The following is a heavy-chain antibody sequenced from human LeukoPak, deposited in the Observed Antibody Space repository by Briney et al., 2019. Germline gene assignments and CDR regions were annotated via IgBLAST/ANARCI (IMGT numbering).Heavy chain of an antibody. V-gene: IGHV4-4*07. Sequence: SETLSLTCTVSGRSIRSVYWNWIRQSAGKGLEWIGRIYATDLTNYNPSLKSRVTLSVDMSKNELSLTLKSVTAANTAVYYCARGFGSGTSPIDLWGQGALVTVSS. J-gene: IGHJ5*02. CDR2: IYATDLT. CDR3: ARGFGSGTSPIDL. D-gene: IGHD3-10*01. CDR1: GRSIRSVY.